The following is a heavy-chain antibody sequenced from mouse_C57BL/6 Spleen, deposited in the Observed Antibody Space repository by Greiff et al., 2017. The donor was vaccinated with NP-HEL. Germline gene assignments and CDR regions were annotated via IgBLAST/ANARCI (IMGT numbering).Heavy chain of an antibody. J-gene: IGHJ2*01. D-gene: IGHD1-1*01. CDR2: ISSGSSTI. CDR3: ARRGITTVVEDYFDY. V-gene: IGHV5-17*01. CDR1: GFTFSDYG. Sequence: EVKVEESGGGLVKPGGSLKLSCAASGFTFSDYGMHWVRQAPEKGLEWVAYISSGSSTIYYADTVKGRFTISRDNAKNTLFLQMTSLRSEDTAMYYCARRGITTVVEDYFDYWGQGTTLTVSS.